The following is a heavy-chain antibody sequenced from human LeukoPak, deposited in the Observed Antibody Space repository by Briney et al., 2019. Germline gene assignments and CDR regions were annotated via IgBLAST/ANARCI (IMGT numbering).Heavy chain of an antibody. J-gene: IGHJ2*01. CDR2: IYSGGST. CDR3: ARQWLVRWYFDL. V-gene: IGHV3-66*04. D-gene: IGHD6-19*01. CDR1: GFTVSSNY. Sequence: PGGSLRLSCAASGFTVSSNYMSWVRQAPGKGLEWVSVIYSGGSTYYADSVKGRFTISRDNSKYTLYLQMNSLRAEDTAVYYCARQWLVRWYFDLWGRGTLVTVSS.